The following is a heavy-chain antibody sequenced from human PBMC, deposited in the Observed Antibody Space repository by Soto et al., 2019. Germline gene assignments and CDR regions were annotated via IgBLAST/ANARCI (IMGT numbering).Heavy chain of an antibody. D-gene: IGHD6-13*01. J-gene: IGHJ4*02. V-gene: IGHV3-23*01. CDR1: GFTFSSYA. CDR2: VSGSGGST. CDR3: AKRSFQLGLPFDY. Sequence: PGGSLRLSCVASGFTFSSYAMSWVRQAPGKGLEWVSFVSGSGGSTDHADSVKGRFTISRDNSKSTLYLQLNSLRAEDMAMYYCAKRSFQLGLPFDYWGQGTLVTVSS.